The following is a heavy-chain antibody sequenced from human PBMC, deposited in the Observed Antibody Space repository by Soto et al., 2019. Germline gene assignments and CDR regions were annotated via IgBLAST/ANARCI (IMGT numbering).Heavy chain of an antibody. CDR3: AGHSSGYYYVGEALDY. V-gene: IGHV3-74*01. CDR1: GFTFSSYW. D-gene: IGHD3-22*01. Sequence: EVQLVESGGGLVQPGGSLRLSCAASGFTFSSYWMHWVRQAPGKGLVWVSRINSDGSSTSYADSVKGRFTISRDNAKITLYLQMNSLRAEDTAVYYCAGHSSGYYYVGEALDYWGQGTLVTVSS. CDR2: INSDGSST. J-gene: IGHJ4*02.